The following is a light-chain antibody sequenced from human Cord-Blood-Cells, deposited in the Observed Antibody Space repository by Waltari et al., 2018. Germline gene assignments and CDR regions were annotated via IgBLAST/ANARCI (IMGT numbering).Light chain of an antibody. CDR1: SSDVGGYNY. CDR3: SSYTSSSTLYV. V-gene: IGLV2-14*01. Sequence: QSALTQPASVSGSPGQSITISCTGTSSDVGGYNYVSWYQQHPGKAPKLMIYDVSRRPSGVPNRFSGSKSGNTASLTISGRQAEDEADYYCSSYTSSSTLYVFGTGTKVTVL. CDR2: DVS. J-gene: IGLJ1*01.